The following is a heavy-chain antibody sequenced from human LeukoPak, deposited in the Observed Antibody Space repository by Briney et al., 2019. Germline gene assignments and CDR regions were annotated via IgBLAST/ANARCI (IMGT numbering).Heavy chain of an antibody. Sequence: PGGSLRLSREASKFTFSNYWMSWVRQAPGKGLEWVANIKDDGSQKDYVDSVRGRFAISRDNAKASLFLQMNSLSSEDTAVYYCARRNAGTWWSFDSWGQGTLVTVSS. CDR2: IKDDGSQK. J-gene: IGHJ4*02. V-gene: IGHV3-7*01. CDR1: KFTFSNYW. D-gene: IGHD2-15*01. CDR3: ARRNAGTWWSFDS.